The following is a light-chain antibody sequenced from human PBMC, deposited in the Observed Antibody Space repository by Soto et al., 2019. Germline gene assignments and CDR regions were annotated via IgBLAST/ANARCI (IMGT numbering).Light chain of an antibody. J-gene: IGKJ1*01. CDR1: QSVSSY. Sequence: EIVLTQSPATLSLSPGERATLSCRASQSVSSYLAWYQQKPGQAPRLLIYDAFNRATGIPARFSGSGSGTDFTLTISSLEPEDFAVYYCQQRSNWPPAFGQGTKVEMK. V-gene: IGKV3-11*01. CDR3: QQRSNWPPA. CDR2: DAF.